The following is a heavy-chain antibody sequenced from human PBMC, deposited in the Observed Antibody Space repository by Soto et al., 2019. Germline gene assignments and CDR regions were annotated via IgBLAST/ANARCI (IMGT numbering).Heavy chain of an antibody. CDR3: AKSGGNGWFADAFDV. J-gene: IGHJ3*01. V-gene: IGHV3-53*01. CDR2: IYSGGST. Sequence: GGSLRLSCAGSGFIVSSYYMSWVRQAPGKGLEWISVIYSGGSTYYADSVKGRLTISRDNSENTLYLQLNSLRAEDTAVYYCAKSGGNGWFADAFDVWGQGTMVTVSS. D-gene: IGHD6-19*01. CDR1: GFIVSSYY.